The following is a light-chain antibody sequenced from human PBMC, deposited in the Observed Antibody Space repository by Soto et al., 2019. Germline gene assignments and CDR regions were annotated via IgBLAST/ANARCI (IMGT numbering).Light chain of an antibody. CDR2: VKSDGSH. CDR1: SEHSSRA. Sequence: QLVLTQSPSASASLGASGKLTCTLTSEHSSRAVAWHQQRPERGPRFLMKVKSDGSHRKGDGIPDRFSGSSSGAERYLTISSLQPEDEADYYCQTWGVFGAGTKVTVL. J-gene: IGLJ1*01. V-gene: IGLV4-69*01. CDR3: QTWGV.